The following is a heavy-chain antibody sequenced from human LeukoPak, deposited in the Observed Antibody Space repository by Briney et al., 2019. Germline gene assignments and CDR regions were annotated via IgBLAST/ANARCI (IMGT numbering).Heavy chain of an antibody. V-gene: IGHV3-64*01. CDR1: GFTFSSYA. Sequence: GGSLRLSCAASGFTFSSYAMHWVRQAPGKGLEYVSAISSNGGSTYYANSVKGRFTISRDNAKNSLYLQMNSLRAEDTAIYYCARDKNYYDSSGRRKVTDYWGQGTLVTVSS. CDR3: ARDKNYYDSSGRRKVTDY. D-gene: IGHD3-22*01. CDR2: ISSNGGST. J-gene: IGHJ4*02.